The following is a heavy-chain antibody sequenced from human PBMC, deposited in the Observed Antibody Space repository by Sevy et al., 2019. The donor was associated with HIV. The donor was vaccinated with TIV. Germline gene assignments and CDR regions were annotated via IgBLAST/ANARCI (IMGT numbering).Heavy chain of an antibody. V-gene: IGHV3-23*01. J-gene: IGHJ4*02. CDR3: AKATPNYYDSSGYYGY. CDR2: ISGSGGST. Sequence: GGSLRRSCAASGFTFSSYAMSWVRQAPGKGLEWVSAISGSGGSTYYADSVRGRFTISRDNSKNRLYLQMNSLRAEDTAVYYCAKATPNYYDSSGYYGYWGQGTLVTVSS. D-gene: IGHD3-22*01. CDR1: GFTFSSYA.